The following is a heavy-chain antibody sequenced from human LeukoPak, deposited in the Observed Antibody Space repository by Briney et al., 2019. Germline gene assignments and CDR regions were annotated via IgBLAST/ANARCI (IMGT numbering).Heavy chain of an antibody. Sequence: GGSLRLSCAASGFTFSSYSMNWVRQAPGKGLEWVSSISSSSSYIYYADSVKGRFTISRDNAKNSLYLQMNSLRAEDTAVYYCAKVGYYNDSSGYYLDYFDYWGQGTLVTVSS. D-gene: IGHD3-22*01. CDR2: ISSSSSYI. J-gene: IGHJ4*02. CDR1: GFTFSSYS. CDR3: AKVGYYNDSSGYYLDYFDY. V-gene: IGHV3-21*04.